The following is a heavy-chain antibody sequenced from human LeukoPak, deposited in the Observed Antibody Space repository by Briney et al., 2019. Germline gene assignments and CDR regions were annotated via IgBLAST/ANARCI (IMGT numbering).Heavy chain of an antibody. CDR2: INHSGST. CDR3: ARGTLYRGWSYYLDF. CDR1: GGSFSGYY. D-gene: IGHD6-19*01. V-gene: IGHV4-34*01. J-gene: IGHJ4*02. Sequence: SETLSLTCAVYGGSFSGYYWSWIRQPPGKGLEWIGEINHSGSTNYNPSLKSRVTISVDTSKNQFSLKLSSVTAADTAMYYCARGTLYRGWSYYLDFWGQGSQVTVSS.